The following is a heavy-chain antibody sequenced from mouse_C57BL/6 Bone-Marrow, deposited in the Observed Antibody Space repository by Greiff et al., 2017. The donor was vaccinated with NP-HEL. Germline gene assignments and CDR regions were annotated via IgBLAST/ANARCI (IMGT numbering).Heavy chain of an antibody. CDR3: TITTVPRY. V-gene: IGHV14-4*01. D-gene: IGHD1-1*01. CDR1: GFNIKDDY. Sequence: VQLKQSGAELVRPGASVKLSCTASGFNIKDDYMHWVKQRPEQGLEWIGWIDPENGDPEYASQFQGKATIPADTSSNTAYLQLSSLTSEDTAVYYCTITTVPRYWGQGTTLTVSS. J-gene: IGHJ2*01. CDR2: IDPENGDP.